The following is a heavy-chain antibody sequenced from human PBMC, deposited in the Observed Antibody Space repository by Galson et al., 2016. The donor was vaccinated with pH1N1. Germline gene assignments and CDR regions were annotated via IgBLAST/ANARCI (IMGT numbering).Heavy chain of an antibody. CDR1: GGTFTNYA. Sequence: TVKVSCKASGGTFTNYAINWVRKAPGQGLEWMGGLIPILGTPDYAQTLQCRVTITADENTNTAYMEMSSLRAEDTAVYYCARGFSGYDRLEYYQNGMDVWGQGTTVTVSS. J-gene: IGHJ6*02. V-gene: IGHV1-69*13. CDR2: LIPILGTP. D-gene: IGHD5-12*01. CDR3: ARGFSGYDRLEYYQNGMDV.